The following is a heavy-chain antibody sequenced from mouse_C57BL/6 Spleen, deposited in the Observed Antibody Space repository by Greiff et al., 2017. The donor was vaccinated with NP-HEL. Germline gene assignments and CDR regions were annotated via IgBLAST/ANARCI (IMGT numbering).Heavy chain of an antibody. V-gene: IGHV2-9-1*01. Sequence: VHLVESGPGLVAPSQSLSITCTVSGFSLTSYAISWVRQPPGKGLEWLGVIWTGGGTNYNSALKSRLSISKDNSKSQVFLKMNSLQTDDTARYYCASLYYDYDGYAMDYWGQGTSVTVSS. CDR3: ASLYYDYDGYAMDY. CDR1: GFSLTSYA. J-gene: IGHJ4*01. D-gene: IGHD2-4*01. CDR2: IWTGGGT.